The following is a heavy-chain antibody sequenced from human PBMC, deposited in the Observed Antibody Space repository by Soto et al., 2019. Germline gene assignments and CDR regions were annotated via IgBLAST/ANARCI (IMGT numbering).Heavy chain of an antibody. CDR2: IWYDGSNK. D-gene: IGHD1-1*01. V-gene: IGHV3-33*01. CDR1: GFTFSSYG. J-gene: IGHJ4*02. Sequence: QVQLVESGGGVVQPGRSLRLSCAASGFTFSSYGMHWVRQAPGKGLEWVAVIWYDGSNKYYADSVKGRFTISRDNSKNTLYLQMNSLRAEDTAVYYCARDGGQDWNDVPDYWGQGTLVTVSS. CDR3: ARDGGQDWNDVPDY.